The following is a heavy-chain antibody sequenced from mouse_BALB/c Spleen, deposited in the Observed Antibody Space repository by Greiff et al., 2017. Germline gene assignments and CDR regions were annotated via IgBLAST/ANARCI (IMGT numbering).Heavy chain of an antibody. J-gene: IGHJ2*01. V-gene: IGHV14-4*02. CDR2: IDPENGDT. CDR1: GFNIKDYY. Sequence: VQLQQSGAELVRSGASVKLSCTASGFNIKDYYMHWVKQRPEQGLEWIGWIDPENGDTEYAPKFQGKATMTADTSSNTAYLQLSSLTSEDTAVYYCNAGLNYFDYWGQGTTLTVSS. D-gene: IGHD3-1*01. CDR3: NAGLNYFDY.